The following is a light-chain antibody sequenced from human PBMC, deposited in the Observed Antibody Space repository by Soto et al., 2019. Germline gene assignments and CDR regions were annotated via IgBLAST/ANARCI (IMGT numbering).Light chain of an antibody. CDR2: DVS. J-gene: IGLJ1*01. CDR3: SSYTSSSTFYV. V-gene: IGLV2-14*01. CDR1: SSDVGGYNY. Sequence: QSVLTQPASVSGSPGQSITISCTGTSSDVGGYNYVSWYQQHPGKAPKLMIYDVSNRPSGVSSRFSGSKSGNTASLTISGLQAEDEAEYYCSSYTSSSTFYVFGTGTKLTVL.